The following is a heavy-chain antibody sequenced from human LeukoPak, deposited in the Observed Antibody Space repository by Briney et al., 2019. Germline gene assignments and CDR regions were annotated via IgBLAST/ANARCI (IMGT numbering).Heavy chain of an antibody. CDR2: IYYSGST. D-gene: IGHD6-13*01. V-gene: IGHV4-31*03. CDR3: ARDKAQRIAAAGASNWFDP. Sequence: SQTLSLTCTVSGGSISSGGYYWSWIRQHPGKGLEWIGYIYYSGSTYYNPSLKSRVTISVDTSKNQFSLKLSSVTAADTAAYYCARDKAQRIAAAGASNWFDPWGQGTLVTVSS. CDR1: GGSISSGGYY. J-gene: IGHJ5*02.